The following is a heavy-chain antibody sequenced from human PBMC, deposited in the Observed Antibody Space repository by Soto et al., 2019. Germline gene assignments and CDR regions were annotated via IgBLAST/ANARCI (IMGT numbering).Heavy chain of an antibody. J-gene: IGHJ4*02. CDR3: VKARYNWNDGPGHI. V-gene: IGHV3-64D*06. D-gene: IGHD1-1*01. CDR2: ISSNGGST. CDR1: GFTFSSYA. Sequence: LRLSCSASGFTFSSYAMHWVRQAPGKGLEYVSAISSNGGSTYYADSVKGRFTISRDNSENTLYLQMSSLRAEDTAVYYCVKARYNWNDGPGHIWGQGTLVTVSS.